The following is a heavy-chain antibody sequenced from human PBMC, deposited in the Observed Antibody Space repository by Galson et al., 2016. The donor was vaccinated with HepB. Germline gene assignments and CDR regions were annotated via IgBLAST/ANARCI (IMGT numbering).Heavy chain of an antibody. CDR3: AKDSSAIDIFEGIILRGALDV. CDR2: ISSDEVNT. Sequence: SLRLSCADSGFVFSDYGMHWVRRAPGRGLEWLAVISSDEVNTWYAGSVQGRVTISRDKSNNTLFPQMNSLRLEDTAVYYCAKDSSAIDIFEGIILRGALDVWGQGTTVTV. V-gene: IGHV3-30*18. D-gene: IGHD3-10*01. J-gene: IGHJ6*02. CDR1: GFVFSDYG.